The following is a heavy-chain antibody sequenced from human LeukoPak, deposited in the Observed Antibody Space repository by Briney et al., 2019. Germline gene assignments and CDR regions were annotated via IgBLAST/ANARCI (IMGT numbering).Heavy chain of an antibody. Sequence: GGSLRLSCSASGFTFSTYAMHWVRQAPGKGLEPVSTISSSGSNTYYADSVKGRFTISRDNTKNTLYLQMNSLRAEDTAVYYCAKVCCSGGSCYPVDYWGQGTLVTVSS. CDR1: GFTFSTYA. V-gene: IGHV3-64*04. CDR3: AKVCCSGGSCYPVDY. CDR2: ISSSGSNT. D-gene: IGHD2-15*01. J-gene: IGHJ4*02.